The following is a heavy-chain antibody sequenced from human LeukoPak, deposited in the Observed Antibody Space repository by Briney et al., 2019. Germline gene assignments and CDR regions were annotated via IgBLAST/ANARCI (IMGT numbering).Heavy chain of an antibody. CDR1: GYTFTSYD. CDR2: MSPNSGDT. J-gene: IGHJ4*02. Sequence: ASVKVSCKASGYTFTSYDFNWVRQATGQRPEWMRWMSPNSGDTGYAQKFQDRVTMTRNTSISTAYMELSSLRSDDTAVYYCARGPPNWGYDYWGPGTLVTVSS. CDR3: ARGPPNWGYDY. D-gene: IGHD7-27*01. V-gene: IGHV1-8*01.